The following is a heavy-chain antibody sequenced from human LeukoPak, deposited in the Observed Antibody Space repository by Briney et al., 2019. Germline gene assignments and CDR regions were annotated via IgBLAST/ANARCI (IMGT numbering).Heavy chain of an antibody. D-gene: IGHD2-15*01. CDR3: ARALTRIVVVGYYMDV. Sequence: GGSLRLSCATSGFTFSSYSMNWVRQAPGKGLEWVSSISSSSSYIYYADSVKGRFTISRDNAKNSLYLQMNSLRAEDTAVYYCARALTRIVVVGYYMDVWVKGTTVTVSS. CDR1: GFTFSSYS. CDR2: ISSSSSYI. V-gene: IGHV3-21*01. J-gene: IGHJ6*03.